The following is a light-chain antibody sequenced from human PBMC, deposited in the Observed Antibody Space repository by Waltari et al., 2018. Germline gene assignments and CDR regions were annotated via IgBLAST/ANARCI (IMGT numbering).Light chain of an antibody. V-gene: IGKV3-15*01. Sequence: EIVMTQSPATLSVSPGERATLSCRASQSVSRNLAWYQQKRGQPPRLLIFGASTRASDIPARFSGSGSGTEFTLTISSLQSEDLAIYYCQQYNNWPSPYSFGQGTKLEIK. J-gene: IGKJ2*03. CDR3: QQYNNWPSPYS. CDR1: QSVSRN. CDR2: GAS.